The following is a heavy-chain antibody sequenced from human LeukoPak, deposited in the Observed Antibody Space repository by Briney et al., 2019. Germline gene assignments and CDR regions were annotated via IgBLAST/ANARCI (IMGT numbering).Heavy chain of an antibody. Sequence: PSETLSLTCAVYGGSFSGYYWSWIRQPPGKGLEWIGEINHSGSTNYNPCLKSRVTISVDTSKNQFSLKLSSVTAADTAVYYCARGPHDYVWGSYRYGSFDYRGQGTLVTVSS. CDR3: ARGPHDYVWGSYRYGSFDY. CDR2: INHSGST. V-gene: IGHV4-34*01. J-gene: IGHJ4*02. D-gene: IGHD3-16*02. CDR1: GGSFSGYY.